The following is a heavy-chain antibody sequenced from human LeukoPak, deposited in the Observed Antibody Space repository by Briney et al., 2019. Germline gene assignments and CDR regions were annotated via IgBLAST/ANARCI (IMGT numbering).Heavy chain of an antibody. V-gene: IGHV4-34*01. J-gene: IGHJ4*02. Sequence: PSETLSLTCAVYGGSFSGYYWSWIRQPPGKGLEWIGEINHSGSTHYNPSLKSRVTISVDTSKNQFSLKLSSVTAADTAVYYCARGQGVTWRYSSSPFFDYWGQGTLVTVSS. CDR3: ARGQGVTWRYSSSPFFDY. D-gene: IGHD6-6*01. CDR1: GGSFSGYY. CDR2: INHSGST.